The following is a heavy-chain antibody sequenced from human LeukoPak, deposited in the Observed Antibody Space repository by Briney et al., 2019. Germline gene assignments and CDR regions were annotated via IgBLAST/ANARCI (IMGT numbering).Heavy chain of an antibody. CDR2: ISYDGSNK. Sequence: GGSLRLSCAASGFTFSSYAMHWVRQAPGKGLEWVAVISYDGSNKYYADSVKGRFTISRDNSKNTLYLQMNSLRAEDTAVYYCARDGWLQPRFDYCGQGTLVTVSS. CDR3: ARDGWLQPRFDY. CDR1: GFTFSSYA. D-gene: IGHD5-24*01. V-gene: IGHV3-30*04. J-gene: IGHJ4*02.